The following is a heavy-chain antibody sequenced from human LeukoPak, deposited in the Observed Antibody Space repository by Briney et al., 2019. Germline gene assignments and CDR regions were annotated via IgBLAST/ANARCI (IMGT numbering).Heavy chain of an antibody. CDR1: GYSFSSYW. V-gene: IGHV5-10-1*01. D-gene: IGHD2-8*02. Sequence: GESLKISCKGSGYSFSSYWISWVRQMPGKGLEWMGRIDPGDSFTKYRPSFEGRVTISADKSLSTVYLQWSSLKASDTAINYCARDGGGVSSWVSHWGQGTLVTVSS. CDR2: IDPGDSFT. J-gene: IGHJ4*02. CDR3: ARDGGGVSSWVSH.